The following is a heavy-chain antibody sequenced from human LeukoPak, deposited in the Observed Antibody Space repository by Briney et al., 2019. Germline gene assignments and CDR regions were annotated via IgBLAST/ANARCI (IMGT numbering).Heavy chain of an antibody. D-gene: IGHD2-2*01. J-gene: IGHJ4*02. CDR1: GFTVSSNY. Sequence: GGSLRLSCAASGFTVSSNYMSWVRQPPGKGRGGVAVLYSGGSEYNEDFLKGRFTISRDNSKNTLYLQMNSLSAEDTAVYYCARAIQSQLLRGYFDHWGQGALVSVSS. CDR3: ARAIQSQLLRGYFDH. CDR2: LYSGGSE. V-gene: IGHV3-53*01.